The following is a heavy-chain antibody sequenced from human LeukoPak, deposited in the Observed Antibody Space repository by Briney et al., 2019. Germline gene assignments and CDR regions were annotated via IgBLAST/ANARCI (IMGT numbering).Heavy chain of an antibody. CDR2: ISYDGSNK. CDR3: ARTGYYYYDSSGYYVGNYFDY. J-gene: IGHJ4*02. Sequence: PGGSLRLSCAASGFTFSSYAMSWVRQAPGKGLEWAAVISYDGSNKYYADSVKGRFTISRDNSKNTLYLQMNSLRAEDTAVYYCARTGYYYYDSSGYYVGNYFDYWGQGTLVTVSS. V-gene: IGHV3-30-3*01. CDR1: GFTFSSYA. D-gene: IGHD3-22*01.